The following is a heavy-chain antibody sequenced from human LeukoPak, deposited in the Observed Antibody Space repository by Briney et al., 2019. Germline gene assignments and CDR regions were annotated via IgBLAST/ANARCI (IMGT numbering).Heavy chain of an antibody. J-gene: IGHJ3*02. CDR3: ASLKNYYDSSGYLVTDAFDI. Sequence: ESSVKVSCKASGYTFTGDYMHWVRQAPGQGLEWIGWINPNSVGTNYAQKFQGRVTMTRDTSISTAYMELSRLGSDDTAVYYCASLKNYYDSSGYLVTDAFDIWGQGPMVTVSS. V-gene: IGHV1-2*02. CDR2: INPNSVGT. D-gene: IGHD3-22*01. CDR1: GYTFTGDY.